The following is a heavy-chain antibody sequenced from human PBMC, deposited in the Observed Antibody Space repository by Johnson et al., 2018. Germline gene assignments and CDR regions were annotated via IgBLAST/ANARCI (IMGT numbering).Heavy chain of an antibody. CDR1: GYTFTSYY. D-gene: IGHD3-10*01. CDR3: ARAGLARGAFDI. J-gene: IGHJ3*02. CDR2: INPSGGST. V-gene: IGHV1-46*01. Sequence: QVQLVESGAEVKKPGASVKVSCKASGYTFTSYYMHWVRQAPGQGLEWMGIINPSGGSTRYAQKFQDRVTMTRDTSTSTVYMELSSLRSEDTAVYYCARAGLARGAFDIWGQGTMVTVSS.